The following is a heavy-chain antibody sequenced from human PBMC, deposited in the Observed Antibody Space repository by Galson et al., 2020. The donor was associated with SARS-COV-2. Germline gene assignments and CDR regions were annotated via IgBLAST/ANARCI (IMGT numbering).Heavy chain of an antibody. CDR1: XXTFTGXY. V-gene: IGHV1-2*02. CDR2: XXXXSGGT. Sequence: ASVKVSCKASXXTFTGXYMHXXXXXXXXXXXXXXXXXXXSGGTNYAQKFQGRVTMTRDTSISIAYMELSRLRSDDTAVYYCARDGTAMVTNGFDIWGQGTMVTVSS. D-gene: IGHD5-18*01. CDR3: ARDGTAMVTNGFDI. J-gene: IGHJ3*02.